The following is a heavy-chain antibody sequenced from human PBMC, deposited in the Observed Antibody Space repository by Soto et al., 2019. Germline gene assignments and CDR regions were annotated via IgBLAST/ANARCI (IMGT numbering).Heavy chain of an antibody. V-gene: IGHV3-48*02. J-gene: IGHJ6*02. CDR3: ARKNTYYYDSSGRMDV. CDR1: GFTFSSYS. CDR2: ISSSSSTI. D-gene: IGHD3-22*01. Sequence: GGSLRLSCAASGFTFSSYSMNWVRQAPGKGLEWVSYISSSSSTIYYADSVKGRFTISRDNAKNSLYLQMNSLRDEDTAVYYCARKNTYYYDSSGRMDVWGQGTTVTVS.